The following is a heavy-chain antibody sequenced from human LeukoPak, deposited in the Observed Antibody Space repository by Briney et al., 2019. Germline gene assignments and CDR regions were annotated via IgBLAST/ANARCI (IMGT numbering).Heavy chain of an antibody. J-gene: IGHJ4*02. CDR1: GFTFRSYE. CDR2: ISSSGSTI. Sequence: PGGSLRLSCAASGFTFRSYEMNWVRQAPGKGLEWVSYISSSGSTIYYADSVKGRFTISRDNAKNSLYLQMNSLRAEDTAVYYCARYLGGLNDYWGQGTLVTVSS. D-gene: IGHD3-16*01. CDR3: ARYLGGLNDY. V-gene: IGHV3-48*03.